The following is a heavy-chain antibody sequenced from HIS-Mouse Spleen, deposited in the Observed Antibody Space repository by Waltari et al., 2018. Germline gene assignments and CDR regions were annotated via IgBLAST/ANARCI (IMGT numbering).Heavy chain of an antibody. CDR2: INHSGST. V-gene: IGHV4-34*01. J-gene: IGHJ4*02. D-gene: IGHD6-13*01. Sequence: QVQLQQWGAGLLKPSETLSLTCAVYGGSFSGYYWSWIRQPPGKGLEWIGEINHSGSTNYNPSLKSRVTRSVDTSKNQFSLKLSSVTAADTAVYYCARGKGSSSWYYFDYWGQGTLVTVSS. CDR3: ARGKGSSSWYYFDY. CDR1: GGSFSGYY.